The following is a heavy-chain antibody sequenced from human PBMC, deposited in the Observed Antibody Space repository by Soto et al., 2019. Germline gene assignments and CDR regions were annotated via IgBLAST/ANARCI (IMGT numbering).Heavy chain of an antibody. V-gene: IGHV4-4*07. CDR3: ARDGMTTGDT. D-gene: IGHD2-21*02. Sequence: PSETLSLTSIVSGVSVRSYTWSWVRQPANKGLEWIGRVFSSVSATYNPSLTSRVSISMDTPENRISLKLDSVTAADAGVYFCARDGMTTGDTWGPGTLVTVS. J-gene: IGHJ4*02. CDR1: GVSVRSYT. CDR2: VFSSVSA.